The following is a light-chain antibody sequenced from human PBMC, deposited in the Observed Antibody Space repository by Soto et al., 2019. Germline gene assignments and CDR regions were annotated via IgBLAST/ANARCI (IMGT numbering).Light chain of an antibody. Sequence: QSALTQPASVSGSPGQSSTISCTGTNSDIGGYNYVSWYQQHPGKAPKLMIYDVSNRPSGVSYRFSGSKSGNTASLTISGLQAEDEADYYCSSYTSRSTLGVFGGGTELTVL. J-gene: IGLJ2*01. CDR2: DVS. CDR3: SSYTSRSTLGV. CDR1: NSDIGGYNY. V-gene: IGLV2-14*03.